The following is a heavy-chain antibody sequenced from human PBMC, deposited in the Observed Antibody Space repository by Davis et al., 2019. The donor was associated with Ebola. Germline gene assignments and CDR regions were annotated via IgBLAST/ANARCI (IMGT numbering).Heavy chain of an antibody. Sequence: SETLSLTCAVYGGSFSGYYWTWIRQPPGKGLVWIGEVNDSGGTNYNPSLKSRVTISVDTSKNQFSLKLSSVTAADTAVYYCASFALKWFGELLYYYYGMDVWGKGTTVTVSS. V-gene: IGHV4-34*01. CDR1: GGSFSGYY. D-gene: IGHD3-10*01. J-gene: IGHJ6*04. CDR2: VNDSGGT. CDR3: ASFALKWFGELLYYYYGMDV.